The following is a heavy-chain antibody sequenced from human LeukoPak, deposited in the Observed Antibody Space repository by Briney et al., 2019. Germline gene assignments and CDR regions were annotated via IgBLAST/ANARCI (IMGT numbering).Heavy chain of an antibody. Sequence: HPGGSLRLSCAASGFTFSSYWMSWVRQAPGKGLEWVANIKQDGSEKYYVDSVKGRFTISRDNAKNSLYLQMNSLRAEDTAVYYCARLAYYGSGSYIFDYWGQGTLVTASS. J-gene: IGHJ4*02. CDR3: ARLAYYGSGSYIFDY. D-gene: IGHD3-10*01. V-gene: IGHV3-7*01. CDR2: IKQDGSEK. CDR1: GFTFSSYW.